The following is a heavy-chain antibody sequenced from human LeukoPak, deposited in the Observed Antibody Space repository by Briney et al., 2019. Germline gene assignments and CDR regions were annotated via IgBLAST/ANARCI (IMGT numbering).Heavy chain of an antibody. J-gene: IGHJ3*02. CDR2: ISYDGTNT. CDR1: KFTFSNYA. CDR3: ARDWSEIIAFDI. V-gene: IGHV3-30-3*01. Sequence: PGGSLRLSCVASKFTFSNYAMHWVRQAPGQGLEWVAVISYDGTNTYYADSVRGRFTISRDNSNYTLFLQMNRLRSEDTAVYYCARDWSEIIAFDIWGQGIMVTVSS.